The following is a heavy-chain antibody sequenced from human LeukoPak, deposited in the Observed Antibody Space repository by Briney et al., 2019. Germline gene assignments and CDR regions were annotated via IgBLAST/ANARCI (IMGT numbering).Heavy chain of an antibody. CDR1: GFTFSSYE. CDR3: ATNSGSWGAFDI. Sequence: GGSLRLSCAASGFTFSSYEMNWVRQAPGKGLEWVSYISSSGSTIYYADSVKGRFTISRDNAKNSLYLQVNSLRAEDTAVYYCATNSGSWGAFDIWGQGTMVTVSS. D-gene: IGHD1-26*01. J-gene: IGHJ3*02. CDR2: ISSSGSTI. V-gene: IGHV3-48*03.